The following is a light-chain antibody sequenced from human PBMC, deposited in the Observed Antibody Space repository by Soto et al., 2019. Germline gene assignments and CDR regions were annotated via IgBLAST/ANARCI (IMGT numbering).Light chain of an antibody. J-gene: IGLJ3*02. CDR1: SGHNTYA. Sequence: QSVLTQSPSASASLGASVKLTCTLSSGHNTYAIAWHQQQPEKGPRYLMKLNSDGSHSKGDGIPDRISGSSSGAERYLTISSLQSEDEADYYCQTWGTGSWVFGGGTQLTVL. V-gene: IGLV4-69*01. CDR3: QTWGTGSWV. CDR2: LNSDGSH.